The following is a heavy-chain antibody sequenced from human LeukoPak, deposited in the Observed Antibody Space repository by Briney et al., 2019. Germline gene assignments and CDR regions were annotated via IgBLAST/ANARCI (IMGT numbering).Heavy chain of an antibody. CDR2: INAGNGNT. J-gene: IGHJ4*02. CDR1: GYTFTSYA. V-gene: IGHV1-3*01. D-gene: IGHD6-19*01. CDR3: ARAPSSGWPHFDY. Sequence: GASVKVSCKASGYTFTSYAMHWVRQAPGQRLEWMGWINAGNGNTKYSQKFQGRVTITRDTSASTAYMELSSRRSEDTAVYYCARAPSSGWPHFDYWGQGTLVTVSS.